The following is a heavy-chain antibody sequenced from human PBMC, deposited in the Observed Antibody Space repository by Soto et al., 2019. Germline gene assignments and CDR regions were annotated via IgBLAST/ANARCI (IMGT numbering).Heavy chain of an antibody. V-gene: IGHV3-23*01. D-gene: IGHD6-19*01. CDR1: GFTFSSYA. CDR3: AKDLIYGYNSGRPFDY. CDR2: ISGRGDST. Sequence: EVQLLESGGGLVQPGGSLRLSCAASGFTFSSYAMSWVRQAPGKGLEWVSAISGRGDSTYYADSVKGRFTISRDNSRDTLYLQMNSLRAEDTAVYYCAKDLIYGYNSGRPFDYWGQGTLVTVSS. J-gene: IGHJ4*02.